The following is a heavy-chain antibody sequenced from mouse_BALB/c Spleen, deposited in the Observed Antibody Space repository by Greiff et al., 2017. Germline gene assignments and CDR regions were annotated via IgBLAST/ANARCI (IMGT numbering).Heavy chain of an antibody. V-gene: IGHV1-87*01. Sequence: QVQLEQSGAELARPGASVKLSCKASGYTFTSYWMQWVKQRPGQGLEWIGAIYTGDGDTRYTQKFKGKATLTADNSSITAYMQLSSLATEDSAVYYCARDYFDYWGQGTTRTVSS. CDR3: ARDYFDY. CDR1: GYTFTSYW. J-gene: IGHJ2*01. CDR2: IYTGDGDT.